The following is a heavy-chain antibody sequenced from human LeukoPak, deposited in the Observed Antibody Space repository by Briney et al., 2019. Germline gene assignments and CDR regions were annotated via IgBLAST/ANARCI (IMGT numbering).Heavy chain of an antibody. D-gene: IGHD3-16*01. CDR1: GYTFTSYG. CDR2: IIPILGIA. J-gene: IGHJ4*02. Sequence: SVKVSCKASGYTFTSYGISWVRQAPGQGLEWMGRIIPILGIANYAQKFQGRVTITADKSTSTAYMELSSLRSEDTAVYYCARGLGYYYGGYYFDYWGQGTLVTVSS. CDR3: ARGLGYYYGGYYFDY. V-gene: IGHV1-69*04.